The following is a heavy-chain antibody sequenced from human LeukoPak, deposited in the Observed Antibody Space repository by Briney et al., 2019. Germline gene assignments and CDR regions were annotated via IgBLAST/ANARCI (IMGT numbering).Heavy chain of an antibody. CDR1: GFTFSSYG. CDR3: TREDSEEAVAGTYYFDY. CDR2: IRSKAYGGTT. Sequence: GGSLRLSCAASGFTFSSYGMHWFRQAPGKGLEWVGFIRSKAYGGTTEYAASVKGRFTISRDDSKSIAYLQMNSLKTEDTAVYYCTREDSEEAVAGTYYFDYWGQGTLVTVSS. V-gene: IGHV3-49*03. J-gene: IGHJ4*02. D-gene: IGHD6-19*01.